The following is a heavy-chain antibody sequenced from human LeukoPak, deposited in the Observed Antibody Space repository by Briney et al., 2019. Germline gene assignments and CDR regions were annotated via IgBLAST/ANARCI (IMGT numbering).Heavy chain of an antibody. D-gene: IGHD3-22*01. CDR3: ARQNYYDSSGYYYRTPADY. CDR2: MNPNSGNT. J-gene: IGHJ4*02. V-gene: IGHV1-8*01. Sequence: ASVKVSCKASGYTFTSYDINWVRQATGQGLEWMGWMNPNSGNTGYAQKFQGRVTMTRNTSISTAYMELSSLRSEDTAVYYCARQNYYDSSGYYYRTPADYWGQGTLVTVSS. CDR1: GYTFTSYD.